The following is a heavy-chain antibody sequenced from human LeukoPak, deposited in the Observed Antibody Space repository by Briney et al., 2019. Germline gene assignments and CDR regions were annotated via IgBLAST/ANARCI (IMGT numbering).Heavy chain of an antibody. CDR1: GFTFSSYA. CDR3: AKLRGYNYGYDFDY. V-gene: IGHV3-23*01. D-gene: IGHD5-18*01. Sequence: QPGGSLRLSCAASGFTFSSYAMTWVRQAPGQGLEWVSALSGSGSSTYYADSVRGRFTISRDNSKNTLYLQMNSLRAEDTAVYYCAKLRGYNYGYDFDYWGQGTLVTVSS. J-gene: IGHJ4*02. CDR2: LSGSGSST.